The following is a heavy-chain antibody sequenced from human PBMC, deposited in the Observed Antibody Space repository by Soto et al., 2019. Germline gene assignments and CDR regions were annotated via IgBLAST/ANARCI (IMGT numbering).Heavy chain of an antibody. V-gene: IGHV3-7*01. Sequence: EVQLVESGGGLVQPGGSLRLSCAASGFTFSSYWMSWVRQAPGKGLEWVANIKQDGSEKYYVDSVKGRFTISRDNAKNSLYLQMNSLRAEDTAVDYCARGALGYPWYYYGMDVWGQGTTVTVSS. CDR1: GFTFSSYW. CDR2: IKQDGSEK. CDR3: ARGALGYPWYYYGMDV. J-gene: IGHJ6*02. D-gene: IGHD1-1*01.